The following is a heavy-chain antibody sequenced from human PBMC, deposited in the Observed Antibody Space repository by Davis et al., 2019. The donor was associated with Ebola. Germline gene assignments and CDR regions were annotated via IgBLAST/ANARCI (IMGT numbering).Heavy chain of an antibody. CDR3: ARGMVVVVAATLLIGEYYFDY. J-gene: IGHJ4*02. Sequence: GESLKISCKGSGYSFSRYWIGWVRQMPGKGLEWMGIIYPGDSDTRYSPSFQGQVTISADKSINTAYLQWSSLKASDSAMYYCARGMVVVVAATLLIGEYYFDYWGQGTLVTVSS. D-gene: IGHD2-15*01. CDR2: IYPGDSDT. V-gene: IGHV5-51*01. CDR1: GYSFSRYW.